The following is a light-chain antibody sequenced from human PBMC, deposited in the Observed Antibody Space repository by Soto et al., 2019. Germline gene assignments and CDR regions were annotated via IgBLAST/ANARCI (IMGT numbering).Light chain of an antibody. Sequence: IVLRQSPGTIPLSPGGRVTRTXRSSQSFPNNLAWFPQEPGXGPRXXXYDXSTRDTGSPARLSGSGSGTAFTLTISSLEPAELAVDYCQQRSNGTRTFGQGTKVDIK. CDR3: QQRSNGTRT. CDR2: DXS. V-gene: IGKV3-11*01. CDR1: QSFPNN. J-gene: IGKJ1*01.